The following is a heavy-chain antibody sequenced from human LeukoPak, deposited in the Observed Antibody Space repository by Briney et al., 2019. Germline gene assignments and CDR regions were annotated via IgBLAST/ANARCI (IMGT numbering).Heavy chain of an antibody. CDR1: GDSVSSNSAA. CDR3: ARGTMDYYYGMDV. D-gene: IGHD3-10*01. CDR2: TYYRSRWYN. J-gene: IGHJ6*02. Sequence: PSQTLSLTCAISGDSVSSNSAAWNWLRQSPSRGLEWLVRTYYRSRWYNDYAVSVKSRITINPDTSKNQFSLQLSSVTPEDTAVYYCARGTMDYYYGMDVWGQGTTVTVSS. V-gene: IGHV6-1*01.